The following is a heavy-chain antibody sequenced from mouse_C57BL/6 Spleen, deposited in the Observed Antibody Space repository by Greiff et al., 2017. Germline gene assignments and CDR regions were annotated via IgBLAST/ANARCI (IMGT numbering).Heavy chain of an antibody. CDR1: GYTFTSYW. V-gene: IGHV1-69*01. Sequence: QVQLQQPGAELVMPGASVKLSCKASGYTFTSYWMHWVKQRPGQGLEWIGEIDPSDSYTNYNQKFKGKSTLTVDKSSSTAYMQLSSLTSEDSAVYFCARGTTVVANFDYWGQGTTLTVSS. CDR3: ARGTTVVANFDY. J-gene: IGHJ2*01. D-gene: IGHD1-1*01. CDR2: IDPSDSYT.